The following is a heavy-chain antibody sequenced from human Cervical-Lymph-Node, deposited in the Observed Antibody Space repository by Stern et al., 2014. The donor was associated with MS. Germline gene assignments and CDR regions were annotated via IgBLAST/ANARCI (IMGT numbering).Heavy chain of an antibody. D-gene: IGHD3-10*01. J-gene: IGHJ4*02. V-gene: IGHV1-69*01. CDR2: IIPTFDTP. CDR1: GGTFSSYE. Sequence: VQLVQSGAEVKKPGSSVQVSCKASGGTFSSYEITWVRQAPGQGLEWMGGIIPTFDTPTYAQKFQDRVTISADESTNTAYLELNGLKSDDTAIYFCARAYTYYSNSAGYWGQGTLVTVSS. CDR3: ARAYTYYSNSAGY.